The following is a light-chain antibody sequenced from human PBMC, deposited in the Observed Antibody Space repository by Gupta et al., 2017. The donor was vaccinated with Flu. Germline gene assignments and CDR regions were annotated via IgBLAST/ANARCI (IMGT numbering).Light chain of an antibody. CDR3: QQRSSWPRT. Sequence: GRTAHFCRASQRMSSYLAWYQQKIGQAARLLIYEASNRATDIPARLSGGGGGAEFTLTISSREPEDYAVYYCQQRSSWPRTFGQGTKVEI. CDR1: QRMSSY. J-gene: IGKJ1*01. CDR2: EAS. V-gene: IGKV3-11*01.